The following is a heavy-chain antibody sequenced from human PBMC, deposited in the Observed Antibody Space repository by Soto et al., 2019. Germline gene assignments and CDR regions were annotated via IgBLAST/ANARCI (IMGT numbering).Heavy chain of an antibody. CDR1: GGSITSSSHF. J-gene: IGHJ5*02. V-gene: IGHV4-39*01. CDR3: AGQTFTIAAASYGRSNWFDP. Sequence: SETLSLTCTVSGGSITSSSHFWGWVRQPPGKGLEWIGTIYFTGNTYYTPSLKSRLTMSIDTSKDEFSLRLNPVTAADTAVYYCAGQTFTIAAASYGRSNWFDPWGPGTLVTVSS. D-gene: IGHD6-25*01. CDR2: IYFTGNT.